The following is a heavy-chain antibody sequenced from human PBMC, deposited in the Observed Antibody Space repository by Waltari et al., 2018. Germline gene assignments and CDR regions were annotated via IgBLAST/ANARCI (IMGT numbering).Heavy chain of an antibody. J-gene: IGHJ4*02. Sequence: FTGYYIHWVRQAPGQGLEWMGWINPNSGGTNYAQKFQGRVTMTRDTSVSTAYMEVSRLRSDDTAVYYCARDDGDFHDYWGQGTLVTVSS. CDR3: ARDDGDFHDY. CDR1: FTGYY. V-gene: IGHV1-2*02. CDR2: INPNSGGT. D-gene: IGHD3-10*01.